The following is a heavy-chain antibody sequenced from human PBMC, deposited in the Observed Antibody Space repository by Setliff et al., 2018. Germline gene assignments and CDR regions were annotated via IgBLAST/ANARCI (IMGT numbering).Heavy chain of an antibody. CDR2: INNYNTNT. CDR1: GYTFTSYY. V-gene: IGHV1-18*04. Sequence: ASVKVSCKASGYTFTSYYMHWVRQAPGQGLEWMGWINNYNTNTKYAQKLQGRVTMATDTSTTTAYLELRFLRPDDTALYYCARINFFVSSGYYYAPDSWGQGTMVTVSS. CDR3: ARINFFVSSGYYYAPDS. D-gene: IGHD3-22*01. J-gene: IGHJ4*02.